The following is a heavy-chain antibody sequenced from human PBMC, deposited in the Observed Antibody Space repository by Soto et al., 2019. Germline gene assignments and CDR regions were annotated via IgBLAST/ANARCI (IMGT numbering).Heavy chain of an antibody. CDR3: ARARMPGVRKNYFDP. D-gene: IGHD1-7*01. CDR1: GYTFSGLF. V-gene: IGHV1-2*02. J-gene: IGHJ5*02. CDR2: INTNSGGA. Sequence: ASVKVSCKASGYTFSGLFIHWVRQARGQGLEWMGWINTNSGGAKYAPKFLGRVTMTRDTSITTAYMELGSLTSDDTAVYFCARARMPGVRKNYFDPWGQGTLVTVSS.